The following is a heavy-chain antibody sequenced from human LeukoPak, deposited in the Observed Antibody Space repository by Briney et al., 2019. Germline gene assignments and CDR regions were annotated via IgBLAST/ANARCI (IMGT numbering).Heavy chain of an antibody. V-gene: IGHV3-74*01. CDR2: INSDGSST. CDR3: AREILAPGKTHDY. CDR1: GFTFSSYW. Sequence: GGSLRLSCAASGFTFSSYWMHWVRQAPGKGLVWVSRINSDGSSTSYADSVKGRFTISRDNAKNTLYLQINSLRAEDTAVYYCAREILAPGKTHDYWGQGTLVTVSS. J-gene: IGHJ4*02.